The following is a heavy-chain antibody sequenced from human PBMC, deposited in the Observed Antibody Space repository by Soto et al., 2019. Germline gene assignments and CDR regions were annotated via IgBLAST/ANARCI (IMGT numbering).Heavy chain of an antibody. V-gene: IGHV1-24*01. CDR2: FDPEDGET. J-gene: IGHJ4*02. CDR1: GYTLTELS. D-gene: IGHD1-7*01. CDR3: ATANWNYEYYFDY. Sequence: VKVSCKVSGYTLTELSMHWVRQAPGKGLEWMGGFDPEDGETIYAQKFQGRVTMTEDTSTDTAYMELSSLRSEDTAVYYCATANWNYEYYFDYWGQGTLVTVSS.